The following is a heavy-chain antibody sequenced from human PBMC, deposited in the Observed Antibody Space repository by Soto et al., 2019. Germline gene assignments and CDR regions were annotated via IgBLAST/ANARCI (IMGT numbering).Heavy chain of an antibody. CDR2: INAGNGNT. CDR1: GYTFSNYG. CDR3: ARGNRGEYGSYYCDY. V-gene: IGHV1-3*01. Sequence: SVKVSCKASGYTFSNYGIHWVRQSPGQRLEWMGLINAGNGNTKYSQKFQGRVTLTRDTSASTAYMELSSLRSEDTAVYYCARGNRGEYGSYYCDYWGQGTLVTVSS. D-gene: IGHD1-26*01. J-gene: IGHJ4*02.